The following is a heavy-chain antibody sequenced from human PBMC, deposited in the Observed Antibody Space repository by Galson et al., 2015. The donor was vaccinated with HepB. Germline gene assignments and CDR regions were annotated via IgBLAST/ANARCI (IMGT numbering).Heavy chain of an antibody. CDR1: GFTFSNAW. Sequence: SLRLSCAASGFTFSNAWMNWVRQAPGKGLEWVGRIKSKTDGGTTDYAAPVKGRFTISRDGSKNTLYLQMNSLKTEDTAVYYCTTDAGYYGSGINYWGQGTLVTVSS. J-gene: IGHJ4*02. CDR2: IKSKTDGGTT. V-gene: IGHV3-15*07. CDR3: TTDAGYYGSGINY. D-gene: IGHD3-10*01.